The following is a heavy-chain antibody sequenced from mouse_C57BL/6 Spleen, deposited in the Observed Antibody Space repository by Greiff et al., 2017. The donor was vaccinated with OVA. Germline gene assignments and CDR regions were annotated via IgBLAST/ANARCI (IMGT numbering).Heavy chain of an antibody. CDR3: ARQLYYGNYVGFAY. D-gene: IGHD2-1*01. CDR2: FYPGRGSI. Sequence: QVQLQQSGAELVKPGASVKLSCKASGYTFTEYTIHWVKQRSGQGLEWIGWFYPGRGSIQYNEKFKDKATLTADKSSSPVYMELSRLTSEDSAVYFCARQLYYGNYVGFAYWGQGTLVTVSA. V-gene: IGHV1-62-2*01. CDR1: GYTFTEYT. J-gene: IGHJ3*01.